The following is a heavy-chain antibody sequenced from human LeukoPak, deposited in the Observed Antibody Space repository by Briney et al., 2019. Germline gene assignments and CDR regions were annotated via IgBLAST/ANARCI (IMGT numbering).Heavy chain of an antibody. V-gene: IGHV3-7*01. CDR2: IKQDGSEK. Sequence: GGSLRLSCEASGYSFSSYWMSWVRQAPGKGLEWVASIKQDGSEKYYVDSVKGRFTISRDNAKNALYLRMNSLRAEDTAVYYCATLSGPYDYWGQGTLVTVSS. CDR1: GYSFSSYW. CDR3: ATLSGPYDY. J-gene: IGHJ4*02. D-gene: IGHD1-26*01.